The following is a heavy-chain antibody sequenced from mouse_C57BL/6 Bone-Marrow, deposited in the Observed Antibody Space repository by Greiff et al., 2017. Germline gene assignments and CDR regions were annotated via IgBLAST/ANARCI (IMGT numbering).Heavy chain of an antibody. CDR2: ISSGSSTI. D-gene: IGHD2-1*01. V-gene: IGHV5-17*01. CDR1: GFTFSDYG. Sequence: EVMLVESGGGLVKPGGSLKLSCAASGFTFSDYGMHWVRQAPEKGLEWVAYISSGSSTIYYADTVKGRFTLSRDNAKNTLFLQMTSLRSEDTAMYYCAGGNYEREMDYWGQGTSVTVSS. CDR3: AGGNYEREMDY. J-gene: IGHJ4*01.